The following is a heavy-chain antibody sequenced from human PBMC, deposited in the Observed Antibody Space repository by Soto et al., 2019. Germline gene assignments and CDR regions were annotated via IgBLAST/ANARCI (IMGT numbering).Heavy chain of an antibody. CDR1: GLTFSDHY. D-gene: IGHD1-20*01. Sequence: EVQLVESGGGLVQPGGSLRLSCAVSGLTFSDHYMGWVRQAPGKGLDWVGRIRDRVHSYSTEYAASVKGRFTVSRDDSSYPLYLQMNSLKMEDSAVFYCVSLWSVTGSRDYWGRGTLVTVSS. CDR3: VSLWSVTGSRDY. V-gene: IGHV3-72*01. J-gene: IGHJ4*02. CDR2: IRDRVHSYST.